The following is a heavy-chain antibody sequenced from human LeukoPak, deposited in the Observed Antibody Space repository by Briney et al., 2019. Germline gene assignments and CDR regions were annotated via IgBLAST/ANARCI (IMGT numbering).Heavy chain of an antibody. CDR1: GFTFSNAW. CDR3: TTDMDCHGTGCYT. Sequence: TTGGSLRLSCAGSGFTFSNAWMSWVRQTPGKGREWVGRLRSETEGGTREYGAPVEGRFTISRDDSKNTLYLDINSLKTEDTGVHYCTTDMDCHGTGCYTWGQGTLVTVSS. D-gene: IGHD2/OR15-2a*01. CDR2: LRSETEGGTR. V-gene: IGHV3-15*01. J-gene: IGHJ4*02.